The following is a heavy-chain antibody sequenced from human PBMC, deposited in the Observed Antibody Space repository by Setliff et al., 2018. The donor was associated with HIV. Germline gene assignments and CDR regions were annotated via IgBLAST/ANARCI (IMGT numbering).Heavy chain of an antibody. Sequence: SETLSLTCAVSGDSINSFFWWTWVRQFPGKGLDRIGEIYHSGATDYKPSLKSRVTISVDKSKKQLSLKLTSVTAADTAVYYCARGRQIGVEGAAAFDLWGQGIVVTVSS. CDR1: GDSINSFFW. J-gene: IGHJ3*01. CDR2: IYHSGAT. V-gene: IGHV4-4*02. CDR3: ARGRQIGVEGAAAFDL. D-gene: IGHD1-26*01.